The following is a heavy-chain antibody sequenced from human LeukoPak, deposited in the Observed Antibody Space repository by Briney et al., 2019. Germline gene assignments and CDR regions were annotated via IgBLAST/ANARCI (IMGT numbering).Heavy chain of an antibody. CDR1: GFTFDDYA. J-gene: IGHJ4*02. CDR3: AKDSLLTGTTGEFDY. V-gene: IGHV3-23*01. CDR2: ISGSGSST. D-gene: IGHD1-7*01. Sequence: AGGSLRLSCAASGFTFDDYAMHWVRQAPGKGLEWVSAISGSGSSTYYADSVKGRFTISRDNSKNTLYLQMSSLRAEDTAVYYCAKDSLLTGTTGEFDYWGQGTLVTVSS.